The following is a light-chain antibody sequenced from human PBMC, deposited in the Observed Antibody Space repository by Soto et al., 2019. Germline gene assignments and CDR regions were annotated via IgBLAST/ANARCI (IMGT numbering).Light chain of an antibody. CDR2: AAS. Sequence: DLQMTQSPSSLSASVGDRVTINCRASQSIDNYVYFYQQNPGTAPKLLIFAASSLQSGVPSTLSGSGSGTDFALTISSLQPDDSATYYCPRTFSPPRTFGVVTKVDIK. CDR1: QSIDNY. CDR3: PRTFSPPRT. J-gene: IGKJ4*01. V-gene: IGKV1-39*01.